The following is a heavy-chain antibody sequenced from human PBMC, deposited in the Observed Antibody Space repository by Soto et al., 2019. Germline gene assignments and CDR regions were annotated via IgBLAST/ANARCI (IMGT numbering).Heavy chain of an antibody. CDR3: ARSFRGRFDY. D-gene: IGHD3-16*01. J-gene: IGHJ4*02. CDR1: GGSISSYY. V-gene: IGHV4-59*01. CDR2: IYYSGST. Sequence: PSETLSLTCTVSGGSISSYYWSWIRQPPGKGLEWIGYIYYSGSTNYNPSLKSRVTISVDRSKNQFSLKLSSVTAADTAVYYCARSFRGRFDYWGQGTLVTVSS.